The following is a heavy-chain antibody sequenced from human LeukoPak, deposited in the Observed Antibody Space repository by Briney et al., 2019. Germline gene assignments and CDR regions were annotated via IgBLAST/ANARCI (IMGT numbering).Heavy chain of an antibody. CDR1: GFTFSSYE. D-gene: IGHD3-22*01. CDR3: ARDYYDSSGSSWFGP. Sequence: PGGSLRLSCAASGFTFSSYEMNWVRQAPGKGLEWVSYISSSGSTIYYADSVKGRFTISRDNAKNSLYLQMNSLRAKDAALYYCARDYYDSSGSSWFGPWGQGTLVTVSS. J-gene: IGHJ5*02. CDR2: ISSSGSTI. V-gene: IGHV3-48*03.